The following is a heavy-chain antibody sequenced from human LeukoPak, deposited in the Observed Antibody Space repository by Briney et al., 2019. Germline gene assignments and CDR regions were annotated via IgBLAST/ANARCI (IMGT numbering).Heavy chain of an antibody. Sequence: GGSLRLSCAASGFTFSSHWMHWVRQAPGKGLVWVSRINSDGSSTNYADSVKGRFTISRDNAKNTLYLQVNSLRGGDTAVYYCARVHYSSSWFIDCWGQGTLVTVSS. CDR1: GFTFSSHW. J-gene: IGHJ4*02. V-gene: IGHV3-74*01. CDR2: INSDGSST. CDR3: ARVHYSSSWFIDC. D-gene: IGHD6-13*01.